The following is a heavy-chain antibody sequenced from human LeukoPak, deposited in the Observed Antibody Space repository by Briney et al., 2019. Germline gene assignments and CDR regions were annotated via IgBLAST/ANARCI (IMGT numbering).Heavy chain of an antibody. D-gene: IGHD1-7*01. CDR2: TYSGGST. Sequence: PGGSLRLSCAASGFTVSSNYMSWVRQAPGKGLEWVSVTYSGGSTYYADSVKGRFTISRDNSKNTLYLQMNSLRAEDTAVYYCARADGGTTLPFDYWGQGTLVTVSS. J-gene: IGHJ4*02. V-gene: IGHV3-53*01. CDR1: GFTVSSNY. CDR3: ARADGGTTLPFDY.